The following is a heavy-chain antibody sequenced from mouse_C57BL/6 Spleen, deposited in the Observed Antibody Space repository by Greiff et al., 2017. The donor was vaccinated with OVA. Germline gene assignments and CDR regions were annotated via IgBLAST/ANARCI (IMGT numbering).Heavy chain of an antibody. Sequence: VQLQQSGAELARPGASVKLSCKASGYTFTSYGISWVKQRTGQGLEWIGEIYPRSGNTYYNEKFKGKATLTADKSSSTAYMQLSSLTSEDSAVYYCARANYYGSSPLDYWGQGTTLTVSS. CDR2: IYPRSGNT. CDR1: GYTFTSYG. D-gene: IGHD1-1*01. CDR3: ARANYYGSSPLDY. J-gene: IGHJ2*01. V-gene: IGHV1-81*01.